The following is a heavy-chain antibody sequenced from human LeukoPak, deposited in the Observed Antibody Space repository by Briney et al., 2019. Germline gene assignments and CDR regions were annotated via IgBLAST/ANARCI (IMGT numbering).Heavy chain of an antibody. D-gene: IGHD2-15*01. CDR3: AQLLGYCSGGSCLQADY. J-gene: IGHJ4*02. Sequence: GASVKVSCKASGYTFTGYYMHWVRQAPGQGLEWMGWINPNIGGTNYAQKFQGRVTMSRDTSISTAYMELSRLRSDDTAVYYCAQLLGYCSGGSCLQADYWGQGTLVTVPS. V-gene: IGHV1-2*02. CDR2: INPNIGGT. CDR1: GYTFTGYY.